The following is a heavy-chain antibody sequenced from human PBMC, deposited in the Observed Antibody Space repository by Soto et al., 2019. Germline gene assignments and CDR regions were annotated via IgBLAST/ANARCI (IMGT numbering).Heavy chain of an antibody. CDR1: GGSISSYY. D-gene: IGHD3-9*01. Sequence: TLSLTCTVSGGSISSYYWSWIRQPPGKGLEWIGYIYYSGSTNYNPSLKSRVTISVDTSKNQFSLKLSSVTAADTAVYYCARGRAGSAYYDILTGYPYFDYWGQGTLVTVSS. V-gene: IGHV4-59*01. J-gene: IGHJ4*02. CDR3: ARGRAGSAYYDILTGYPYFDY. CDR2: IYYSGST.